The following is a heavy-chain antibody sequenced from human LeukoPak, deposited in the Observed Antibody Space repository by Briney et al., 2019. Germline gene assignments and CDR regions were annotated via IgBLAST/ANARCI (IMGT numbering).Heavy chain of an antibody. V-gene: IGHV3-73*01. CDR3: TRQSKYQLLSRFDP. D-gene: IGHD2-2*01. CDR2: IRSKANSYAT. CDR1: GLTFSGSA. Sequence: GGSLRLSCAASGLTFSGSAMHWVRQASGKGLEWVGRIRSKANSYATAYAASVKGRFTISRDDSKNTAYLQMNSLKTEDTAVYYCTRQSKYQLLSRFDPWGQGTLVTVSS. J-gene: IGHJ5*02.